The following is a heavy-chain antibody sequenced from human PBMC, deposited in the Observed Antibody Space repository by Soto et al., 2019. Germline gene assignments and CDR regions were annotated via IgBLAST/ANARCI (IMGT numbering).Heavy chain of an antibody. CDR2: IWNDGSNK. Sequence: GGSLRLSCAASGFTSSSYGMHWVRQAPGKGLEWLAVIWNDGSNKYYADSVKGRFTISRDNTKNTLYLRMNSLRADDTAVYYCARTNWNHDYYGMDVWGQGTTVTVSS. D-gene: IGHD1-20*01. V-gene: IGHV3-33*01. CDR1: GFTSSSYG. J-gene: IGHJ6*02. CDR3: ARTNWNHDYYGMDV.